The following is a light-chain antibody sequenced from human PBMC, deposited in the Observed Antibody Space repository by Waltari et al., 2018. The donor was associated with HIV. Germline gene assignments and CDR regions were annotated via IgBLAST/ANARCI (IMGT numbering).Light chain of an antibody. CDR3: SSYANKNGFYVV. J-gene: IGLJ2*01. CDR1: NSDIGGYNY. Sequence: QSALTQPPSASGSPGQSVTISCPGTNSDIGGYNYVSWYQQHPGKAPKLVISEVTKRPSGVPGRFSGSKSDTTASLTVSGLQAEDEADYYCSSYANKNGFYVVFGGGTRLTVL. CDR2: EVT. V-gene: IGLV2-8*01.